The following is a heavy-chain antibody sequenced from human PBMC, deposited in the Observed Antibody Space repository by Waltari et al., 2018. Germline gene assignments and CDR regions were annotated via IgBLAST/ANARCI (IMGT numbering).Heavy chain of an antibody. CDR3: ARIGTGAGITPEYCYMDV. J-gene: IGHJ6*03. CDR1: GFSLSNARMG. V-gene: IGHV2-26*01. D-gene: IGHD1-1*01. Sequence: QVTLKESGPVLVKPTETLTLTCTVSGFSLSNARMGVSWIRQPPGKALEWLAHIFSNDEKSYSTSLKSRLTLSKDTSKSQVILTMTTMDPVDTATYYCARIGTGAGITPEYCYMDVWGKGTTVTVSS. CDR2: IFSNDEK.